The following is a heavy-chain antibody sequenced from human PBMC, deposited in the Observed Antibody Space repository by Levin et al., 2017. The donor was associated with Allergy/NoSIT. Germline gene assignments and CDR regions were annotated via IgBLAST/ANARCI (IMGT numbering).Heavy chain of an antibody. V-gene: IGHV3-15*01. CDR2: IKGKSDAGTT. CDR3: TTPAAGATFDY. CDR1: GFTFTDAW. D-gene: IGHD1-26*01. J-gene: IGHJ4*02. Sequence: SCVGSGFTFTDAWMSWVRQAPGKGLEWVGRIKGKSDAGTTEYAAPVKDKFTISRDDSKNTLYLQMNSLKNEDTAVYYCTTPAAGATFDYWGQGTLVTVSS.